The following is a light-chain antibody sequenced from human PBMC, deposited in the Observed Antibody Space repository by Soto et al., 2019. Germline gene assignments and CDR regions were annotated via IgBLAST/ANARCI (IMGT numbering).Light chain of an antibody. CDR2: KAS. CDR3: QQYKSDSTWT. Sequence: DIQMTQSPSTLSASVGDRVTITCRASPSISSWLAWYQQKPGKAPKLLIYKASSLESGVPSRFSGSGSGTEFTLTISSLQPDDVATYYCQQYKSDSTWTCGQGTKVEIK. V-gene: IGKV1-5*03. J-gene: IGKJ1*01. CDR1: PSISSW.